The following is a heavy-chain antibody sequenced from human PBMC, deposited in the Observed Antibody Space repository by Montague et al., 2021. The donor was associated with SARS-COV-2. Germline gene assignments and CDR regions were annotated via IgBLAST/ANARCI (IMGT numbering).Heavy chain of an antibody. CDR1: GGSISGHY. V-gene: IGHV4-59*11. D-gene: IGHD3-16*01. J-gene: IGHJ2*01. CDR2: FDHSGNT. CDR3: AREFRIELWQTNWYFGL. Sequence: SETLSLTCSVSGGSISGHYWSWIRQPPRKGLEWIGNFDHSGNTKYNPSLKSRATISVDTSKNQFALRLSSVTAADTAVYYCAREFRIELWQTNWYFGLWGRGTLVTVSS.